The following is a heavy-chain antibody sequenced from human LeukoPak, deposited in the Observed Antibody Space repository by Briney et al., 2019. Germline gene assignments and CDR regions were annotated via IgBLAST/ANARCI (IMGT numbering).Heavy chain of an antibody. J-gene: IGHJ3*02. D-gene: IGHD3-22*01. Sequence: GSSVKVSCKASGGGFTFTSHAISWVRQAPGQGLEWMGGIIPIYGSATYAQKFQGRITITSDESTRTVYMELSSLRPEDSAVHYCAAFFYDNSGDAFDIWGQGTMVTVSS. CDR3: AAFFYDNSGDAFDI. V-gene: IGHV1-69*01. CDR1: GGGFTFTSHA. CDR2: IIPIYGSA.